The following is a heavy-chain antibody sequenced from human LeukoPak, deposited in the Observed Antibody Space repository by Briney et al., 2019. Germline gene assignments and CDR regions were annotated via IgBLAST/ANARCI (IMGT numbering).Heavy chain of an antibody. CDR1: GGSFSGYY. CDR3: ARGVRKYDFWSAANGFDP. Sequence: SETLSLTCAVYGGSFSGYYWSWIRQPPGKGLEWIGEINHSGSTNYNPSLKSRVTISVDTSKNQFSLKLSSVTAADTAVYYCARGVRKYDFWSAANGFDPWGQGTLVTVSS. D-gene: IGHD3-3*01. V-gene: IGHV4-34*01. CDR2: INHSGST. J-gene: IGHJ5*02.